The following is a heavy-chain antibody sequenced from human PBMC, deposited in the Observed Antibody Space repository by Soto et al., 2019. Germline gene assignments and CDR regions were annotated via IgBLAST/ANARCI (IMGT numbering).Heavy chain of an antibody. J-gene: IGHJ3*02. CDR3: ARDNLWDIVVVVAATRDAFDI. D-gene: IGHD2-15*01. CDR2: ISAYNGNT. CDR1: GYTFTSYG. V-gene: IGHV1-18*01. Sequence: QVQLVQSGAEVKKPGASVKVSCKASGYTFTSYGISWVRQAPGQGLEWMGWISAYNGNTNYAQKLQGRVTMTTDTSTSTAYMERRSLRSDDTAVYYCARDNLWDIVVVVAATRDAFDIWGQGTMVTVSS.